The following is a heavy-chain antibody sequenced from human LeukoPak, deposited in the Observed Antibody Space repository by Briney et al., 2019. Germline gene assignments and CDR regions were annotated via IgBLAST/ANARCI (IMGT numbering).Heavy chain of an antibody. CDR1: GFTFSSYG. D-gene: IGHD2-2*01. CDR2: ISYDGSNK. V-gene: IGHV3-30*18. Sequence: GGSLRLSCAASGFTFSSYGMPWVRQAPGKGLEWVAVISYDGSNKYYADSVKGRFTISRDNSKNTLYLQMNSLRAEDTAVYYCAKGAEYQRYVYFDYWGQGTLVTVSS. J-gene: IGHJ4*02. CDR3: AKGAEYQRYVYFDY.